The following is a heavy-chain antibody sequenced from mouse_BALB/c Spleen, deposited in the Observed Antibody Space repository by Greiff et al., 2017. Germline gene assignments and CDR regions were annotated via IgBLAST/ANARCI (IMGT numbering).Heavy chain of an antibody. CDR1: GFTFTDYY. D-gene: IGHD2-3*01. Sequence: EVQVVESGGGLVQPGGSLRLSCATSGFTFTDYYMSWVRQPPGKALEWLGFIRNKANGYTTEYSASVKGRFTISRDNSQSILYLQMNTLRAEDSATYYCARDSDGLDYWGQGTTLTVSS. CDR2: IRNKANGYTT. CDR3: ARDSDGLDY. V-gene: IGHV7-3*02. J-gene: IGHJ2*01.